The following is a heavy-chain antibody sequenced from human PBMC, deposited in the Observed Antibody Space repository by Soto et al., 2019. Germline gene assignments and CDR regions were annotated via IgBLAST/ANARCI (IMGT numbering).Heavy chain of an antibody. CDR2: IRSKTDGGTA. CDR1: GFPFSNAW. CDR3: NTGRCTNGVCVDY. J-gene: IGHJ4*02. D-gene: IGHD2-8*01. Sequence: GGSLRLSCAASGFPFSNAWMTWFRQAPGKGLEWVGRIRSKTDGGTADYAAPVKDRFTVSRDDSKNTLYLQMNSLRTEDTAVYFCNTGRCTNGVCVDYWGQGTLVTVSS. V-gene: IGHV3-15*01.